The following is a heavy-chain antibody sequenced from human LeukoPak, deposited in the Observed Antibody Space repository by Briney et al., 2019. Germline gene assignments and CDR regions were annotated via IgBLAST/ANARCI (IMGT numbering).Heavy chain of an antibody. CDR1: GFTFSSYE. CDR3: ATSRTWRADF. CDR2: ISSSGSTI. D-gene: IGHD6-13*01. Sequence: GGSLRLSCAASGFTFSSYEMNWVRQAPGKGLEWVSYISSSGSTIYYADSLKGRFTISRDNAKNSLFLQMDSLRPEDTAVYYCATSRTWRADFWGQGTLVTVSS. V-gene: IGHV3-48*03. J-gene: IGHJ4*02.